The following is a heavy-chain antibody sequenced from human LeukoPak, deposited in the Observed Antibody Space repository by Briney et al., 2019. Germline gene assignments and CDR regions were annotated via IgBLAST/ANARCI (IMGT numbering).Heavy chain of an antibody. Sequence: ASVKVSCKASGYTFTSYYMHWVRQAPGQGLEWMGWINPNSGGTNYAQKFQGRVTMTRDTSISTAYMELSRLRSDDTAVYYCAREYDSSGYYSGYWGQGTLVTVSS. D-gene: IGHD3-22*01. CDR1: GYTFTSYY. CDR3: AREYDSSGYYSGY. V-gene: IGHV1-2*02. CDR2: INPNSGGT. J-gene: IGHJ4*02.